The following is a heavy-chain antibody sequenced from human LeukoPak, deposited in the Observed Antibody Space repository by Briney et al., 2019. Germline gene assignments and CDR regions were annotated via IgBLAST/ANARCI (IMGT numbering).Heavy chain of an antibody. V-gene: IGHV1-46*01. Sequence: ASVNVSCKASGYTFSSNYIHWVRQAPGQGLEWMGMIYPRDGSTSYAQKFQGRVTVTRDTSTSTVHMELSGLRSEDTAVYYCARDQEGFDYWGQGTLVTVSS. CDR2: IYPRDGST. J-gene: IGHJ4*02. CDR3: ARDQEGFDY. CDR1: GYTFSSNY.